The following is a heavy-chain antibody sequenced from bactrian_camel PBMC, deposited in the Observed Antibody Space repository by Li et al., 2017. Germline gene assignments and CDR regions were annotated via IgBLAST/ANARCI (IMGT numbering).Heavy chain of an antibody. J-gene: IGHJ4*01. CDR2: ITTSGAT. CDR1: GFTSNGCG. D-gene: IGHD1*01. V-gene: IGHV3S53*01. Sequence: QLVESGGGSVQAGGSLRLSCTAPGFTSNGCGMDWYRQAPGKERELVASITTSGATRLADSVKGRFTISKDNAENTHYLQMNSLKTEDTAMHYCLADWTWLQGQGTQVTVS.